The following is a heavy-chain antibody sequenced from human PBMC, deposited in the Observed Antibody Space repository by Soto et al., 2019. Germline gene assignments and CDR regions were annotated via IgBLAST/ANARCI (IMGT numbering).Heavy chain of an antibody. CDR1: GFTFSSSA. J-gene: IGHJ6*02. V-gene: IGHV3-23*01. D-gene: IGHD1-7*01. CDR2: ISGSGGST. Sequence: PXGPLGLSCAASGFTFSSSAMSVNLKAPGKGLEWVSAISGSGGSTYYADSVKGRFTISRDNSKSTVYLQMNSLRAEDTAVYYCAKDLFSPTGTSYYYYYYGMDVRGQGTTVTACS. CDR3: AKDLFSPTGTSYYYYYYGMDV.